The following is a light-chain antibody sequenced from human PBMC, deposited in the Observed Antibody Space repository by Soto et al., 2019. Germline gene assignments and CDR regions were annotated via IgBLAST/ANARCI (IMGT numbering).Light chain of an antibody. CDR1: SSDVGGYYY. J-gene: IGLJ2*01. CDR3: SSYTSSSAPHVV. V-gene: IGLV2-14*01. CDR2: EVT. Sequence: QSALTQPASVSGSPGQSITISCTGTSSDVGGYYYVSWYQHHPGKAPKLIIYEVTNRPSGVSSRFSGSNSGNTASLIISGLQPEDEDEYYCSSYTSSSAPHVVFGGGTKLTVL.